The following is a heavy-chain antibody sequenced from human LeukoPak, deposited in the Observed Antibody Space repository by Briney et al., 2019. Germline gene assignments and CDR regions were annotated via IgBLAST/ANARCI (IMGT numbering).Heavy chain of an antibody. J-gene: IGHJ6*02. CDR3: ARHYGSGWYYLRDYYYGMDV. CDR2: INPGDSDT. V-gene: IGHV5-51*01. CDR1: GYSFTSSW. Sequence: GESLQISCQASGYSFTSSWIGWARQMPGKGLEWMAIINPGDSDTRYSPSFQGQVTISADKSISTVYLQWGSLKASDTAMYYCARHYGSGWYYLRDYYYGMDVWGQGTTVTVSS. D-gene: IGHD6-19*01.